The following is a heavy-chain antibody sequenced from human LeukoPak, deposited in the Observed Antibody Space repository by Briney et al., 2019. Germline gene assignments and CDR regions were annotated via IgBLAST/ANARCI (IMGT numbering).Heavy chain of an antibody. Sequence: PGGSLRLSCAASGFTFSSYGMHWVRQAPGKGLEWVAVIWYDGSNKYYADSVKGRFTISRDNSKNTLYLQMSSLRAEDTAVYYCAKSHSGVNDAFEIWGQGTMVTVSS. D-gene: IGHD1-26*01. CDR1: GFTFSSYG. V-gene: IGHV3-33*06. J-gene: IGHJ3*02. CDR3: AKSHSGVNDAFEI. CDR2: IWYDGSNK.